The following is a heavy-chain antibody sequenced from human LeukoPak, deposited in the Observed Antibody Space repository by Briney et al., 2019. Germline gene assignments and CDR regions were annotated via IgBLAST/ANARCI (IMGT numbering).Heavy chain of an antibody. J-gene: IGHJ6*03. CDR1: GGTFSSYA. V-gene: IGHV1-8*03. CDR3: ATSKRFNYYYYMDV. D-gene: IGHD2-2*01. Sequence: ASVKVSCKASGGTFSSYAISWVRQATGQGLEWMGWMNPNSGNTGYAQKFQGRVTITRNTSISTAYMELSSLRSEDTAVYYCATSKRFNYYYYMDVWGKGTTVTVSS. CDR2: MNPNSGNT.